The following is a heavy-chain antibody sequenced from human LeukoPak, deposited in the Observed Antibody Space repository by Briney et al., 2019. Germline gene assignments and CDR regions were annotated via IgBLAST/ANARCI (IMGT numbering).Heavy chain of an antibody. J-gene: IGHJ4*02. D-gene: IGHD6-19*01. CDR1: GGSISSGGYY. CDR3: ASNSVAGKVLVFDY. Sequence: TLSLTCTVSGGSISSGGYYWSWIRQHPGKGLEWIGDSYYSGSTYYNPSLKSRVTISVDTSKNQFSLKLSSVTAADTAVYYCASNSVAGKVLVFDYWGQGTLVPVTS. CDR2: SYYSGST. V-gene: IGHV4-31*03.